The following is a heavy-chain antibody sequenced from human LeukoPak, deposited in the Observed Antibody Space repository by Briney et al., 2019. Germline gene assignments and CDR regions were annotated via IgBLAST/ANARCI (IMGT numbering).Heavy chain of an antibody. Sequence: GESLKISCKGSGYSFSTYWIAWVRKMHGKGLEWMGIIYPGDSDTRYSPSFQGQVTISADKSITTAYLQWNSLRASDTAMYYCATSYNAEYFHNWGQGTLVTVSS. V-gene: IGHV5-51*01. D-gene: IGHD1-1*01. CDR2: IYPGDSDT. CDR1: GYSFSTYW. J-gene: IGHJ1*01. CDR3: ATSYNAEYFHN.